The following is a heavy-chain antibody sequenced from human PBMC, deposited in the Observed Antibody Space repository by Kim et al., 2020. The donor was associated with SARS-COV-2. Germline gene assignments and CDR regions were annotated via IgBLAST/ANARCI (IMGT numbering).Heavy chain of an antibody. CDR1: GDTFSTYS. D-gene: IGHD5-12*01. Sequence: SVKVSCKASGDTFSTYSFSWVRQAPGQGFEWMGRIIPLIETTNYAQKFQGRVTITADKSTSTAYMELSSLRSEDTAIYYCARDIYSGYSYAYYFDHWGQGTLVTVSS. J-gene: IGHJ4*02. CDR3: ARDIYSGYSYAYYFDH. CDR2: IIPLIETT. V-gene: IGHV1-69*08.